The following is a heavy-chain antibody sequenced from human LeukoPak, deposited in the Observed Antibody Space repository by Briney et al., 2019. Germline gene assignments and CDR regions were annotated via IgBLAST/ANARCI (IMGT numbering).Heavy chain of an antibody. Sequence: PSQTLSLTCTVSGGSISSGSYYWSWIRQPAGKGLEWIGRIYTSGSTNYNPSLKSRVTISVDTSKNQFSLKLRSVTAADTAVYYCAWGDSSGYPFDPWGQGTLVTVSS. CDR1: GGSISSGSYY. V-gene: IGHV4-61*02. CDR3: AWGDSSGYPFDP. D-gene: IGHD3-22*01. J-gene: IGHJ5*02. CDR2: IYTSGST.